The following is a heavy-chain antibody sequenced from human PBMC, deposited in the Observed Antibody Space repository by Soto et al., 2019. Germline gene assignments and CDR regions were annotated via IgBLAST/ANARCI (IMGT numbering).Heavy chain of an antibody. D-gene: IGHD3-16*01. J-gene: IGHJ4*02. CDR3: AKSAGSNAYYPNDY. CDR1: GFTFSSYA. Sequence: EGQLLESGGGLVQXGXXLRLSCAASGFTFSSYAMTWVRQAPGKGLEWVSSISGSGISTYYADSVKGRFTISRDNSKNTLYLQMNSLRAEDAAVYYCAKSAGSNAYYPNDYWGQGTLVTVSS. CDR2: ISGSGIST. V-gene: IGHV3-23*01.